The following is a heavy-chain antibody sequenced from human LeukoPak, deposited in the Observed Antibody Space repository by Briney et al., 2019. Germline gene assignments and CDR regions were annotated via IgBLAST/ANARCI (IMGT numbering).Heavy chain of an antibody. J-gene: IGHJ3*02. CDR2: ISTSSSYI. Sequence: GGSLRLSCAASGFTFSSYSMNWVRQAPGKGLEWVSFISTSSSYIYYADSLKGRFTISRDNAKKSLYLQMNSLRAEDTAVYYCARGGAYCGGDCSSAFDIWGQGTMVTVSS. CDR1: GFTFSSYS. D-gene: IGHD2-21*02. V-gene: IGHV3-21*01. CDR3: ARGGAYCGGDCSSAFDI.